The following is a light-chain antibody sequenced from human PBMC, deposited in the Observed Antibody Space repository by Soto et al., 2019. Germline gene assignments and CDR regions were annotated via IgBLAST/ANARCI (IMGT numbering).Light chain of an antibody. J-gene: IGKJ2*01. CDR3: QQSYRTPHT. Sequence: DIQMNQSPSSLSASVGDRVTITCRASQGVSAYLLWYQQRQGRAPRLLIYSASSLLSGVPSRFSGSGSGTNFTLTISRLQPEDFATYYCQQSYRTPHTFGQGTKLETK. CDR2: SAS. V-gene: IGKV1-39*01. CDR1: QGVSAY.